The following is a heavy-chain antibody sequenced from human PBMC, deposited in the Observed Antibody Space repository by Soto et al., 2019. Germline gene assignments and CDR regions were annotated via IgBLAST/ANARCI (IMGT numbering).Heavy chain of an antibody. CDR3: ARVVKGDYADYAFDI. D-gene: IGHD4-17*01. J-gene: IGHJ3*02. Sequence: QVQLQESGPGLVKPSQTLSLTCTVSGGSISSGGYYWSWIRQHPGKGLEWIGYIYYSGSTYYNPSLKSRVTITVDMSKNPSSLKLSTVTAADTAVYYCARVVKGDYADYAFDIWGQGTMVTVSS. V-gene: IGHV4-31*03. CDR1: GGSISSGGYY. CDR2: IYYSGST.